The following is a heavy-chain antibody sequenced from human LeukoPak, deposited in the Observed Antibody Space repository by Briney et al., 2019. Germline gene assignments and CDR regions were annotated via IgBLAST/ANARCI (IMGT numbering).Heavy chain of an antibody. V-gene: IGHV4-38-2*01. CDR1: GYSINSGYF. D-gene: IGHD2-15*01. Sequence: PSETLSLTCSVSGYSINSGYFWVWVRQPPGKGLEWIGSANHRGSTYYNPSLQSRVTISVDMSNNQFSLKLISVTAADTAVFYCARFSADPPHSFFFDNWGQGALVTVSS. J-gene: IGHJ4*02. CDR2: ANHRGST. CDR3: ARFSADPPHSFFFDN.